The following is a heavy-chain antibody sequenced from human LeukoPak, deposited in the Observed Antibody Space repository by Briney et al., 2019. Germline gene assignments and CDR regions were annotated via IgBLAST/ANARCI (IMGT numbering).Heavy chain of an antibody. CDR2: IYTSGST. CDR3: ARDLIQQWLAPTVPYD. V-gene: IGHV4-61*02. J-gene: IGHJ4*02. D-gene: IGHD6-19*01. CDR1: GGSISSGSYY. Sequence: QPSETLSLTCTVSGGSISSGSYYWSWIRQPAGKGLEWIGRIYTSGSTNYNPSLKSRVTISVDTSKNQFSLKLSSVTAADTAVYYCARDLIQQWLAPTVPYDWGQGTLVTVSS.